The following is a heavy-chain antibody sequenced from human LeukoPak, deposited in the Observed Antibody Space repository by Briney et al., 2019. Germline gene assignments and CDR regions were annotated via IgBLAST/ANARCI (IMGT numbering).Heavy chain of an antibody. D-gene: IGHD2/OR15-2a*01. V-gene: IGHV3-23*01. J-gene: IGHJ6*03. CDR1: GFTFSSYA. CDR2: ISGSGGST. CDR3: AKDPSRSYYYYYMDV. Sequence: GVLRLSCAASGFTFSSYAMSWVRQAPGKGLEWVSAISGSGGSTYYADSVKGRFTISRDNSKNTLYLQMNSLRAEDTAVYYCAKDPSRSYYYYYMDVWGKGTTVTVSS.